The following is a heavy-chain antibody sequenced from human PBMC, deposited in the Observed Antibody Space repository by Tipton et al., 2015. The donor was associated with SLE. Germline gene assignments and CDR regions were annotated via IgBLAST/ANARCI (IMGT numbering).Heavy chain of an antibody. CDR2: INHRGST. D-gene: IGHD2-2*01. CDR3: ARGCSSSTCEPFYFFGMDV. Sequence: TLSLTCAVYIGSFSGYRWSWIRQPPGKGLEWIGEINHRGSTNYNSSLESRVNITVDMSKNQFSLRLISVTAADTAVYYCARGCSSSTCEPFYFFGMDVWGQGTTVTVSS. V-gene: IGHV4-34*01. J-gene: IGHJ6*02. CDR1: IGSFSGYR.